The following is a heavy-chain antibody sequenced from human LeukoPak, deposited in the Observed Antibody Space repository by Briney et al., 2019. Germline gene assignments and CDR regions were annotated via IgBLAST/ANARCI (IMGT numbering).Heavy chain of an antibody. CDR2: ISDSGDST. J-gene: IGHJ4*02. CDR3: AKAYGSETYTFEY. CDR1: GFTFSNFG. V-gene: IGHV3-23*01. D-gene: IGHD3-10*01. Sequence: GGSLRLSCAASGFTFSNFGISWVRQAPGKGLEWVSAISDSGDSTYYADSVKGRFTVSRDNSKNTLYLQMNSLRAEDTAVYYCAKAYGSETYTFEYWGQGTLVTVSS.